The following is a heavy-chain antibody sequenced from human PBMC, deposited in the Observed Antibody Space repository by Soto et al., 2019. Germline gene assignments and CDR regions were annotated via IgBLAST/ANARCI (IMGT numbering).Heavy chain of an antibody. V-gene: IGHV1-18*01. CDR1: GYTFTSTG. D-gene: IGHD3-10*01. J-gene: IGHJ4*02. Sequence: ASVKVSCKASGYTFTSTGISWVRQAPGQGPEWMGWISGFNGKTNYAQKFQGRVTMTTDTSTTTAYMEVRSLTSDDTAVYYCARDLDGSGSYYTDYWGQGTLVTISS. CDR3: ARDLDGSGSYYTDY. CDR2: ISGFNGKT.